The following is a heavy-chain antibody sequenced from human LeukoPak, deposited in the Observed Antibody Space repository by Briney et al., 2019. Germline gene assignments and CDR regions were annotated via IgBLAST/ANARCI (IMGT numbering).Heavy chain of an antibody. D-gene: IGHD3-16*01. V-gene: IGHV1-18*01. CDR3: ARDGPGFGYFDH. CDR2: ISTYNGGT. J-gene: IGHJ4*02. Sequence: APVKVSCKTSGYIFIDYHINWLRQAPGQGLEWIGWISTYNGGTKFLQKFQGRVTLTTDTSTTTGYMELRSLTSDDTAVYYCARDGPGFGYFDHWGQGTVVTVSS. CDR1: GYIFIDYH.